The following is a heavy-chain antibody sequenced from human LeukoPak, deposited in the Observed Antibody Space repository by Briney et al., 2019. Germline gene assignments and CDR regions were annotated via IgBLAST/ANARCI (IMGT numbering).Heavy chain of an antibody. V-gene: IGHV4-59*08. J-gene: IGHJ6*02. Sequence: SETLSLTCTAPGGSMSNYFWPLIRQPPGKGLEWVGYIYNSGSTNYNPSLKSRVTISVDTSKNQFSLKLTSVTAADTAVYYCARRSGYYYGVDVWGQGTTVTVS. D-gene: IGHD3-10*01. CDR1: GGSMSNYF. CDR3: ARRSGYYYGVDV. CDR2: IYNSGST.